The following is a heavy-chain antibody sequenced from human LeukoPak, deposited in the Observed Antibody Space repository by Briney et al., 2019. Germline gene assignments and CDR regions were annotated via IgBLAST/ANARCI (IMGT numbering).Heavy chain of an antibody. CDR2: ISWDGGST. Sequence: GGSLRLSCAASDYAMHWVRQAPGKGLEWVSLISWDGGSTYYADSVKGRFTISRDNSKNSLYLQMNSLRAEDTALYYCAKDGPIAAAGYYYYYMDVWGKGTTVTVSS. D-gene: IGHD6-13*01. CDR1: DYA. CDR3: AKDGPIAAAGYYYYYMDV. J-gene: IGHJ6*03. V-gene: IGHV3-43D*03.